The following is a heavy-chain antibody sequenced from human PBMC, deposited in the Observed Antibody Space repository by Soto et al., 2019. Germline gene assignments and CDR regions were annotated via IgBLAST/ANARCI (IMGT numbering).Heavy chain of an antibody. D-gene: IGHD1-1*01. CDR2: IYYSGST. V-gene: IGHV4-59*08. CDR3: ARQLEFDY. J-gene: IGHJ4*02. Sequence: SETLSLTCTVPCASIISYYWSWIRQPPGKGLEWIGYIYYSGSTNYNPYLKSRETIKKDTSKNKLTMKLSTETAADTAVYYCARQLEFDYWGQGTLVTVS. CDR1: CASIISYY.